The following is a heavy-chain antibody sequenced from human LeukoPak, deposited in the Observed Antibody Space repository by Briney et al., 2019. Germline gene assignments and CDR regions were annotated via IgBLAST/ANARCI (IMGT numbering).Heavy chain of an antibody. CDR1: GYSFTSYW. J-gene: IGHJ5*02. CDR2: IYPGDSDT. CDR3: AGHFGSSWNWFDP. V-gene: IGHV5-51*01. Sequence: GESLKTSCKGSGYSFTSYWIGWVRQMPGKGLEWMGIIYPGDSDTRYSPSFQGQVTISADKSISTAYLQWSSLKASDTAMYYCAGHFGSSWNWFDPWGQGTLVTVSS. D-gene: IGHD6-13*01.